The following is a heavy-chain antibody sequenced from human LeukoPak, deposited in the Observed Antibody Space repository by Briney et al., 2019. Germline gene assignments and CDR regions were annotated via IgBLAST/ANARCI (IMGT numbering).Heavy chain of an antibody. J-gene: IGHJ4*02. V-gene: IGHV4-31*03. CDR2: IYYSGSN. D-gene: IGHD4-11*01. CDR3: ARGPVRDYSNY. Sequence: NPSETLSLTCTVSGVSISSGGYYWSWIRQHPGKGLEWIGYIYYSGSNYYNPSLKSRLTISLDTSNNQSSLKLSSVTAADTAVYYCARGPVRDYSNYWGQGTLVTVSS. CDR1: GVSISSGGYY.